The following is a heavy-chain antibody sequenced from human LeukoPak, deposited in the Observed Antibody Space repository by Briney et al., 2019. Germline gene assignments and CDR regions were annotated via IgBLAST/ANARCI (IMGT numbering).Heavy chain of an antibody. CDR2: ISSSSTYI. J-gene: IGHJ6*02. Sequence: GGSLRLSCAASGFTFSSYSMNWVRQAPGKGLEWVSSISSSSTYIYYADSVKGRFTISRDNAKNSLSLQMNSLRAEDTAVYYCAREALNMYYGMDVWSQGTTVTVSS. D-gene: IGHD1/OR15-1a*01. CDR1: GFTFSSYS. V-gene: IGHV3-21*01. CDR3: AREALNMYYGMDV.